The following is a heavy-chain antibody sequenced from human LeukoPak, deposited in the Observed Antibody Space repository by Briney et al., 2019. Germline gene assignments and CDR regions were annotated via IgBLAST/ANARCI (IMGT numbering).Heavy chain of an antibody. J-gene: IGHJ6*02. Sequence: ASVTVSCKASGYTFTSYATNWVRQAPGQGLEWMGWINTNTGNPTYAQGFTGRFVFSLDTSVSTAYLQISSLKAEDTAVYYCASVRYTISGPDYYGMDVWGQGTTVTVSS. V-gene: IGHV7-4-1*02. CDR2: INTNTGNP. CDR1: GYTFTSYA. D-gene: IGHD3-3*01. CDR3: ASVRYTISGPDYYGMDV.